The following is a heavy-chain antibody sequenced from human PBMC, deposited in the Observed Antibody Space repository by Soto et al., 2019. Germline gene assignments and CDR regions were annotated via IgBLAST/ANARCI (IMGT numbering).Heavy chain of an antibody. Sequence: SETLSLTCSFSGYSVTISDYYWAWIRQPPGKGLEWIGSMFYSGLTYYNPSLKSRVTLSVDTSKNQFSVRLNSVTAADTAVYYCAPLSASLSGTYGIHVWGQGTPVTVSS. V-gene: IGHV4-39*01. CDR3: APLSASLSGTYGIHV. CDR2: MFYSGLT. CDR1: GYSVTISDYY. J-gene: IGHJ6*01. D-gene: IGHD2-8*01.